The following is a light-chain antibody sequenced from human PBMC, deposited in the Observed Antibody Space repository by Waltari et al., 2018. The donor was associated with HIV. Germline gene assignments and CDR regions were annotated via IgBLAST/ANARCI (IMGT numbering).Light chain of an antibody. CDR1: NIGSKN. V-gene: IGLV3-21*02. J-gene: IGLJ2*01. CDR2: DDS. CDR3: QVWDSSSDHLVV. Sequence: SYVLTQPPSVSVAPGQTARITCGRKNIGSKNVHWYQQKPGQAPVLVVYDDSDRPSGIPERFSGSNSGNTATLTISRVEAGDEADYYCQVWDSSSDHLVVFGGGTKLTVL.